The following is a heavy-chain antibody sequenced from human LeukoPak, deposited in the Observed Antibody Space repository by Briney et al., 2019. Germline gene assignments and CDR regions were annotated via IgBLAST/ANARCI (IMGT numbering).Heavy chain of an antibody. J-gene: IGHJ4*02. V-gene: IGHV3-23*01. Sequence: GGSLRLSCAASGFTFSTYSMNWVRQAPGKGLEWVSAISGSGGSTYYADSVKGRFTISRDNSKNTLYLQMNSLRAEDTAVYYCAKGTYTMIVVVILDYWGQGTLVTVSS. CDR2: ISGSGGST. D-gene: IGHD3-22*01. CDR3: AKGTYTMIVVVILDY. CDR1: GFTFSTYS.